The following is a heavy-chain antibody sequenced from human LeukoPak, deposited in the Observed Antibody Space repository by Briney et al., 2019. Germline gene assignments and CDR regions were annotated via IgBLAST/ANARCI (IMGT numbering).Heavy chain of an antibody. CDR3: ARGGNSAWYFDY. J-gene: IGHJ4*02. CDR2: IYHSGST. Sequence: PSETLSLTCAVSGDSISSTNWWTWVRQPPGKGLEWIGEIYHSGSTNYNPSLKGRVTISLDNSKNQFSLKLNSVTAADTAVYYCARGGNSAWYFDYWGQGTLVTVTS. V-gene: IGHV4-4*02. D-gene: IGHD6-19*01. CDR1: GDSISSTNW.